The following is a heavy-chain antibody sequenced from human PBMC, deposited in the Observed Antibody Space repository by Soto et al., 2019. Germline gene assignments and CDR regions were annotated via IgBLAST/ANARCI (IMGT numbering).Heavy chain of an antibody. Sequence: VGSLSHSCAALGFTFSRFELHWVRQAPGKGLEWISYISSSSSYIYYADSGKGRFTISRDNAKNSLYLQMNSLRAEDTAVYYCARGLGSSWHNWFDPWGQGTLVTVSS. CDR2: ISSSSSYI. CDR1: GFTFSRFE. V-gene: IGHV3-21*05. J-gene: IGHJ5*02. CDR3: ARGLGSSWHNWFDP. D-gene: IGHD6-13*01.